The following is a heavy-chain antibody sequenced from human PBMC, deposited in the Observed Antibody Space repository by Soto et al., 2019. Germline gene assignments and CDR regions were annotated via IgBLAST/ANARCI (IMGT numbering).Heavy chain of an antibody. CDR1: GYTFTGYY. J-gene: IGHJ6*02. V-gene: IGHV1-2*04. CDR2: INPNSGGT. D-gene: IGHD3-10*01. Sequence: GASVKVSCKASGYTFTGYYMHWVRQAPGQGLEWMGWINPNSGGTNYAQKFQGWVTMTRDTSISTAYMELSRLRSDDTAVYYCARDPRYSSGGMDVWGQGTTVTVSS. CDR3: ARDPRYSSGGMDV.